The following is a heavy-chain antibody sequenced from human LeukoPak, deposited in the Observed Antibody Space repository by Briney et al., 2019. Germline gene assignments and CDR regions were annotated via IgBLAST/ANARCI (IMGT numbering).Heavy chain of an antibody. J-gene: IGHJ6*02. CDR2: ISSSSSYI. D-gene: IGHD3-3*01. CDR3: ARDKNLGGKYDFWSGYYYYYGMDV. Sequence: GGSLRLSCAASGFTFSSYGMNWVRQAPGKGLEWVSSISSSSSYIYYADSVKGRFTISRDNAKNSLYLQMNSLRAEDTAVYYCARDKNLGGKYDFWSGYYYYYGMDVWGQGTTVTVSS. V-gene: IGHV3-21*01. CDR1: GFTFSSYG.